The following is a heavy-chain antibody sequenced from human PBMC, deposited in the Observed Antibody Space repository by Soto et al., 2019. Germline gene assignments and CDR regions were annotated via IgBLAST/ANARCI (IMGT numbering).Heavy chain of an antibody. Sequence: VLFLRLSCAVSGFPFNTHGMTWIRQAPGQGLASVCGISGGGDRTPDADAVTGRFTISRDHSKNTLDMQMTSLRAEDTAIYYCAKTSTYDYFWGDYRYFFDSWGQGTVVTVS. CDR1: GFPFNTHG. D-gene: IGHD3-16*02. CDR2: ISGGGDRT. J-gene: IGHJ4*02. V-gene: IGHV3-23*01. CDR3: AKTSTYDYFWGDYRYFFDS.